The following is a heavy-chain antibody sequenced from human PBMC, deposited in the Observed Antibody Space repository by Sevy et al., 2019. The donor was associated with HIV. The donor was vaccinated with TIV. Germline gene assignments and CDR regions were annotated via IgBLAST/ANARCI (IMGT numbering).Heavy chain of an antibody. CDR3: ARDLTWSWSYSGRVYAFDI. D-gene: IGHD1-26*01. J-gene: IGHJ3*02. V-gene: IGHV4-38-2*02. CDR2: IYHSGST. Sequence: SETLSLTCAVSGYSISSGHYWGWIRQPPGKGLEWIGNIYHSGSTYYNPSLKSRVTMSVDTSKNQFSLKLTSVTATDTAVYYCARDLTWSWSYSGRVYAFDIWGQGTMVTVSS. CDR1: GYSISSGHY.